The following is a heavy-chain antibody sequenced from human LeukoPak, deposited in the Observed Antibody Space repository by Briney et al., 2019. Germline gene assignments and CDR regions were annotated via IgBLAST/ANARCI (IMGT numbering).Heavy chain of an antibody. CDR1: GFTFSNAW. CDR3: TTEHSYDFPDY. J-gene: IGHJ4*02. Sequence: GGSLRLSCAASGFTFSNAWMSWVRQAPGKGREWVGRIKSKTDGGTTDYAAPVKGRFTISRDDSKNTLYLQMNSLKTEDTAVYYCTTEHSYDFPDYWGQGTLVTVSS. CDR2: IKSKTDGGTT. V-gene: IGHV3-15*01. D-gene: IGHD3-3*01.